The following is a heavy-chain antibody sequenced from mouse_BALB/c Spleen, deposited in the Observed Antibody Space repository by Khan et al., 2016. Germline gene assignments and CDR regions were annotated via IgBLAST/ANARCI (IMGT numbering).Heavy chain of an antibody. CDR3: ARTGNRYDRTWFAY. V-gene: IGHV3-2*02. D-gene: IGHD2-14*01. Sequence: EVKLLESGPGLVKPSQSLSLTCTVTGYSITSDYAWNWIRQFPGNKLEWMGYISYSGSTSYNPSLKSRISITRDTSKNQFFLQLNSVTTEDTATYYCARTGNRYDRTWFAYWGQGTLVTVSA. J-gene: IGHJ3*01. CDR2: ISYSGST. CDR1: GYSITSDYA.